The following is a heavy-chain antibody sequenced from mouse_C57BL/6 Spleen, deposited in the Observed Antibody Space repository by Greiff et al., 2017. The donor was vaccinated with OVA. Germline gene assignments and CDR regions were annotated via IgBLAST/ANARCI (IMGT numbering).Heavy chain of an antibody. CDR1: GYTFTDYE. J-gene: IGHJ2*01. CDR2: IDPETGGT. D-gene: IGHD1-2*01. Sequence: QVQLKESGAELVRPGASVTLSCKASGYTFTDYEMHWVKQTPVHGLEWIGAIDPETGGTAYNQKFKGKAILTADKSSSTAYMELRSLTSEDSAVYYCTRPYGPFDYWGQGTTLTVSS. CDR3: TRPYGPFDY. V-gene: IGHV1-15*01.